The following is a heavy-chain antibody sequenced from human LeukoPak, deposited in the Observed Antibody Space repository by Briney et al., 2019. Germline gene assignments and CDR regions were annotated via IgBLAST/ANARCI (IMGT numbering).Heavy chain of an antibody. D-gene: IGHD2-21*02. CDR3: ARVAAYCGGDCYFDY. V-gene: IGHV3-21*01. CDR2: ISSSSSYI. Sequence: GGSLRLSCAASGFTFSSYSMNWVRQAPGKGLEWVSSISSSSSYIYYADSVKGRFTISRDNAKNSLYLQMNSLRAEDTAVYYCARVAAYCGGDCYFDYWGQGTLVTVSS. J-gene: IGHJ4*02. CDR1: GFTFSSYS.